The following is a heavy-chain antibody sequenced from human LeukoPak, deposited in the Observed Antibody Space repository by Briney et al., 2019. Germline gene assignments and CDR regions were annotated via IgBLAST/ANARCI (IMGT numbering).Heavy chain of an antibody. Sequence: GGSLRLSCAASGFTFSSYGMHWVRKAPGKGLEWVAFIRYDGSNKYYADSVKGRFTISRDNSKNTLYLQMNSLRAEDTAVYYCARTYYDILTGYLHDAFDIWGQGTMVTVSS. D-gene: IGHD3-9*01. CDR2: IRYDGSNK. CDR3: ARTYYDILTGYLHDAFDI. CDR1: GFTFSSYG. V-gene: IGHV3-30*02. J-gene: IGHJ3*02.